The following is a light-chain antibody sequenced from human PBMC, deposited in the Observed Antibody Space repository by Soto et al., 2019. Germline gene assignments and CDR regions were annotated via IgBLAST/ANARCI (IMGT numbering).Light chain of an antibody. CDR1: QSISSN. V-gene: IGKV3-15*01. Sequence: DIVMTQSPGTLSLSPGERATLSCRASQSISSNYLAWYQQKPGQAPRLLIHGASTRATGFPARFSGSGSGTDFTLTISSLQSEDFAVYYCQQYNNWPWTFGQGTKVNI. CDR3: QQYNNWPWT. CDR2: GAS. J-gene: IGKJ1*01.